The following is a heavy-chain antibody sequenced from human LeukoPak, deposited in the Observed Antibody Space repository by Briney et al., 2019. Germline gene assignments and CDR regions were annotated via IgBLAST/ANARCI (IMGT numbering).Heavy chain of an antibody. CDR3: AGAAPGHYYFDY. CDR2: ISPSSSSA. J-gene: IGHJ4*02. D-gene: IGHD6-13*01. Sequence: GGSLRLSCAASGFTFSDYYMGWIRQAPGKGLEWISYISPSSSSANYADSMKGRFTISRDNAKNSLYLEMNSLRAEDTAVYYCAGAAPGHYYFDYWGQGTLVSVSS. CDR1: GFTFSDYY. V-gene: IGHV3-11*03.